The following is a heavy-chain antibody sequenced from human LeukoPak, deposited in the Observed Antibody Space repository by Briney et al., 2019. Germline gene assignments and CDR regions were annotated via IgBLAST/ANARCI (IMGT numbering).Heavy chain of an antibody. D-gene: IGHD6-19*01. CDR3: ARGRQQWLVRAHPFDY. J-gene: IGHJ4*02. CDR2: IYTSGST. CDR1: GGSISSYY. V-gene: IGHV4-4*09. Sequence: PSETLSLTCTVSGGSISSYYWSWIRQPPGKGLEWIGYIYTSGSTNYNPSLKSRVTISVDTSKNQFSLKLSSVTAADTAVYYCARGRQQWLVRAHPFDYWGQGTLVTVSS.